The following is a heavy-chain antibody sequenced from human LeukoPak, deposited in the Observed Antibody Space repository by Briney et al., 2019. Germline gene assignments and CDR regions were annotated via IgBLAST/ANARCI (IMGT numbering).Heavy chain of an antibody. CDR1: GFTFSSYG. J-gene: IGHJ6*02. V-gene: IGHV3-30*18. CDR3: AKDWGV. Sequence: PGGSLRLSCSASGFTFSSYGMHWVRQAPGKGLEWVAVISYDGSNKYYADSVKGRFTISRDNSKNTLYLQMNSLRAEDTALYYCAKDWGVWGQGTTVTVSS. CDR2: ISYDGSNK. D-gene: IGHD3-16*01.